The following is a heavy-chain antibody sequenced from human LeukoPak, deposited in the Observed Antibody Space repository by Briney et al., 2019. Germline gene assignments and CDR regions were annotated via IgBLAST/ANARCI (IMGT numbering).Heavy chain of an antibody. Sequence: GGSLRLSCAASGFTFSSSATHWVRQAPGKGLEWVAIISYDETNKYYADSVKGRFTISRDNSKNTLYLQLNSLRAEDTSVYYCAKGSCSSTTCLKTDWGQGTLVTVSS. J-gene: IGHJ4*02. D-gene: IGHD2-2*01. CDR3: AKGSCSSTTCLKTD. CDR2: ISYDETNK. V-gene: IGHV3-30*04. CDR1: GFTFSSSA.